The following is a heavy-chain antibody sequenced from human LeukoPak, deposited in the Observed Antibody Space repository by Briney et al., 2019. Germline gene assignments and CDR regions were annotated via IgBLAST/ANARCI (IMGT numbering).Heavy chain of an antibody. CDR2: ISSNGLTT. V-gene: IGHV3-48*03. CDR1: GFTFSSYE. J-gene: IGHJ5*02. CDR3: ARLRGSGSYLDP. D-gene: IGHD1-26*01. Sequence: GGSLRLSCATSGFTFSSYEMNWVRQAPGEGLGWVSYISSNGLTTYYADSVKGRFTISRDNAKNSLYLQMNSLRVDDTALYYCARLRGSGSYLDPWGQGTLVTVSS.